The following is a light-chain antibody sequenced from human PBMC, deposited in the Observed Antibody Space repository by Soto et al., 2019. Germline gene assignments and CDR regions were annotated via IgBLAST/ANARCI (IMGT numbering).Light chain of an antibody. V-gene: IGKV3-15*01. CDR3: QQYNDWPPK. J-gene: IGKJ4*01. Sequence: EIVMTQSPATLSVSPGERDALSCRASHSVSSNLAWYQQKPGQAPRLLIYGASTRATGIPARFSGSGSGTEFTLTISSLQSEDFAVYYCQQYNDWPPKFGGGTKVEIK. CDR1: HSVSSN. CDR2: GAS.